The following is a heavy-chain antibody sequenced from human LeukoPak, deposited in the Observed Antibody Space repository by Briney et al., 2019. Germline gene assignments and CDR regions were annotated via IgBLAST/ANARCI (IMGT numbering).Heavy chain of an antibody. D-gene: IGHD3-10*01. CDR1: GASINTSNFY. Sequence: SETLSLTCTVSGASINTSNFYWGWIRQPPGKGLESIGSASHTGSTYSNPSLNSRVTISVDTSKNQFSLKLTSVTAADTAVYFCARQGTMTRGGYWLDPWGQGSLVTVSS. J-gene: IGHJ5*02. CDR2: ASHTGST. CDR3: ARQGTMTRGGYWLDP. V-gene: IGHV4-39*01.